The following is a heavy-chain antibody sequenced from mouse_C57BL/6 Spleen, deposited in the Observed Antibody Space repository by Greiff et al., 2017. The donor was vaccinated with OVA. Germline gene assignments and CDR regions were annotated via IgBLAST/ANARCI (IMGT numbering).Heavy chain of an antibody. CDR2: INPSNGGT. CDR1: GYTFTSYW. V-gene: IGHV1-53*01. J-gene: IGHJ1*03. Sequence: VQLQQSGTELVKPGASVKLSCKASGYTFTSYWMHWVKQRPGQGLEWIGNINPSNGGTNYNEKFKSKATLTVDKSSSTAYMQLSSLTSEDSAVYYCAREGIYYDYDEYFDVWGTGTTVTVSS. D-gene: IGHD2-4*01. CDR3: AREGIYYDYDEYFDV.